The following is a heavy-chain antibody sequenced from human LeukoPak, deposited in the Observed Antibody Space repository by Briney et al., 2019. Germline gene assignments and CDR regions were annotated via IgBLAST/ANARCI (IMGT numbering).Heavy chain of an antibody. V-gene: IGHV4-59*01. CDR1: GGSISSDY. CDR2: IYYSGST. CDR3: ARLILYYFDY. J-gene: IGHJ4*02. Sequence: PSETLSLTCTVSGGSISSDYWSWIRQPPGKGLEWIGYIYYSGSTNYNPSLKSRVTISVDTSKNQFSLRLRSVTAADTAVYYCARLILYYFDYWGQGILVTVSS.